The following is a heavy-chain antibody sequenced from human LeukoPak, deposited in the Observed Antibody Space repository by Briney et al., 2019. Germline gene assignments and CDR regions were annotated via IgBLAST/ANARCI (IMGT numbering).Heavy chain of an antibody. CDR3: AATHYGGPFDY. V-gene: IGHV4-30-2*01. Sequence: PSETLSLTCAVSGGSISSGGYSWSWIRQPPGKGLEWIGYIYHSGSTYYNPSIKSRVTISVDRSKNQFSLKLSSVTAADTAVYYCAATHYGGPFDYWGQGTLVTVSS. CDR1: GGSISSGGYS. CDR2: IYHSGST. J-gene: IGHJ4*02. D-gene: IGHD3-10*01.